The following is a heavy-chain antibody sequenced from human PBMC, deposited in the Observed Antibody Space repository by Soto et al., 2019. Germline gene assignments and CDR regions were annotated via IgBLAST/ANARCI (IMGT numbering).Heavy chain of an antibody. J-gene: IGHJ4*02. CDR2: IDHSGST. V-gene: IGHV4-34*01. CDR3: ARRSYTWGPFDY. D-gene: IGHD3-16*01. Sequence: QVQLQQWGAGLLKPSETLSLTCAVYGGSFSDYYWSWIRQPPGKGLEWIGEIDHSGSTNYNPSLNSRVTISVDTSKIQFSLKLSSVTAADTAVYYCARRSYTWGPFDYWGQGTLVTVSS. CDR1: GGSFSDYY.